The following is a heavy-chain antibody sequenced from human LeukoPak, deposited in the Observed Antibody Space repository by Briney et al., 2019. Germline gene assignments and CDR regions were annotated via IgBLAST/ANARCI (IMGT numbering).Heavy chain of an antibody. V-gene: IGHV3-7*01. CDR1: GFTFSRHW. D-gene: IGHD4-17*01. CDR3: ARSLPGLTVTTPLED. J-gene: IGHJ4*02. Sequence: GGSLRLSCAASGFTFSRHWMSWVRQAPGKGLEWVAHIRQDGNWRHHVDSVKGRFTISRDNAKNSLYLQMNSLRVEDTAVYYCARSLPGLTVTTPLEDWGQGTLVTVSS. CDR2: IRQDGNWR.